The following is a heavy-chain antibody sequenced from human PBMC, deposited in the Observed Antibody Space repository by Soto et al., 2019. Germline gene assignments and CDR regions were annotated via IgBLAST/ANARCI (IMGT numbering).Heavy chain of an antibody. Sequence: QVQLVQSGAEVKKPGSSVKVSCTVSGGTFSNYAIDWVRLAPGHGLEWMGGIVPIFGTTYYTQNFQGRATIIADDSTTTAYLEMSSLRSEDTAIYYCARVEAVAGLYNYHGLDVWGQGTAVTVSS. J-gene: IGHJ6*02. D-gene: IGHD6-19*01. CDR3: ARVEAVAGLYNYHGLDV. V-gene: IGHV1-69*12. CDR2: IVPIFGTT. CDR1: GGTFSNYA.